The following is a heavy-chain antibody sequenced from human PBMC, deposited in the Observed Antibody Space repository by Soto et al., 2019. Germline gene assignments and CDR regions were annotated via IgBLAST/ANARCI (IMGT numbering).Heavy chain of an antibody. D-gene: IGHD3-9*01. CDR3: ARLLRYFDSVDY. Sequence: QVQLVQSGAEVKKPGSSVKVSCKASGGTFSSYTISWVRQAPGQGLEWMGRIIPILGIANYAQKFQGRVTITADKSTSPAYMELSSLRSEDTAVYYCARLLRYFDSVDYWGQGTLVTVSS. CDR1: GGTFSSYT. J-gene: IGHJ4*02. V-gene: IGHV1-69*02. CDR2: IIPILGIA.